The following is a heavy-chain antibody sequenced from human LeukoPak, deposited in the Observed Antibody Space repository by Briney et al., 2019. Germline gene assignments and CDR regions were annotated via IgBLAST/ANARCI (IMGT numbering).Heavy chain of an antibody. D-gene: IGHD3-22*01. CDR1: GFTFSSYG. CDR3: AKGVDYYDSSGPFDY. Sequence: GRSLRLSCAASGFTFSSYGMHWVRQAPGKGLEWVAVISYDGSNKYYADSVKGRFTISRDNSKNTLYLQMNSLRAEDTAVYYCAKGVDYYDSSGPFDYWGQGTLVTVSS. CDR2: ISYDGSNK. V-gene: IGHV3-30*18. J-gene: IGHJ4*02.